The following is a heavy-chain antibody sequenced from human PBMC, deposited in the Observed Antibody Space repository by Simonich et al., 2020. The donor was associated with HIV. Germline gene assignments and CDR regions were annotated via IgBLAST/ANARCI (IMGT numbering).Heavy chain of an antibody. CDR3: ARGFYQRLYYFDY. Sequence: QVQLQQWGAGLLKPSETLSLTCAVYGGSFSGYYWSWIRPPPGKGLEWIGEINHSGSTKYNPSLKSRVTISVDTSKNQFSLKLSSVTAADTAVYYCARGFYQRLYYFDYWGQGTLVTVSS. CDR2: INHSGST. J-gene: IGHJ4*02. D-gene: IGHD2-2*01. V-gene: IGHV4-34*01. CDR1: GGSFSGYY.